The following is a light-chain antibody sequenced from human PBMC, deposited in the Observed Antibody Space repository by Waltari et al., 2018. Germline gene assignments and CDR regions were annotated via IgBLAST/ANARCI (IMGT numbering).Light chain of an antibody. CDR3: QQYGRSWNT. CDR1: QSVSSNY. V-gene: IGKV3-20*01. Sequence: EIVLTQSPGTLSLSQGERATISCRASQSVSSNYLAWYQQRPGQAPRLLIHGSSSRATGIPDRFSGSGSGTDFTLTISRLEPEDFAVYYCQQYGRSWNTFGQGTKLEIK. CDR2: GSS. J-gene: IGKJ2*01.